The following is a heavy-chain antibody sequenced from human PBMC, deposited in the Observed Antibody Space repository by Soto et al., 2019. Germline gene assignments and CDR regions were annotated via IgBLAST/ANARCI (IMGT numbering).Heavy chain of an antibody. CDR2: ISSAVNT. Sequence: GGSLRLSCAGSGFTFSNYAMSWVRQAPGKGLEWVSAISSAVNTYDADSVKGRFTISRDNSKNTLSLQMNSLRAEDTAVYYCARDRSADRFVQYFQHWGPGTLVTVSS. V-gene: IGHV3-23*01. D-gene: IGHD6-19*01. CDR3: ARDRSADRFVQYFQH. CDR1: GFTFSNYA. J-gene: IGHJ1*01.